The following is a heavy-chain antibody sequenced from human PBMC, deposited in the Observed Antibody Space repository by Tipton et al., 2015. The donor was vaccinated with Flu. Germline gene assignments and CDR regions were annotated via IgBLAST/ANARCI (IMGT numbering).Heavy chain of an antibody. Sequence: SLRLSCAASGFTVSSNYTSWVRQAPGKGLEWVSVIYSGGSTYYADSVKGRFTISRDNSKNTLYLQINSLRAEDTAVYYCARESYGGNSGSFDYWGQGTLVTVSS. J-gene: IGHJ4*02. D-gene: IGHD4-23*01. CDR1: GFTVSSNY. CDR3: ARESYGGNSGSFDY. CDR2: IYSGGST. V-gene: IGHV3-53*01.